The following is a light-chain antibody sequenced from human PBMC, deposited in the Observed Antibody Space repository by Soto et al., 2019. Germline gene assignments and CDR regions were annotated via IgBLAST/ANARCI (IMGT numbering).Light chain of an antibody. CDR1: SSDVGGYDY. CDR3: SSYTHSDIWV. V-gene: IGLV2-14*01. J-gene: IGLJ3*02. CDR2: EVR. Sequence: QSALTQPASVSGSPGQSITISCTGTSSDVGGYDYVSWYQQYPGKAPKLMIYEVRNRPSGVSNRFSGSKSGNTASRTISGLQAVDEADYYCSSYTHSDIWVFGGGTKLTVL.